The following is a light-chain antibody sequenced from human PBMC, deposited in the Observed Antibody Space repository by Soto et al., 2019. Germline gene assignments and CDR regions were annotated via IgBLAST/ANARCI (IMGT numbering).Light chain of an antibody. J-gene: IGLJ3*02. CDR2: EVN. CDR1: TSDVGNYNL. V-gene: IGLV2-23*02. CDR3: CSYAGSDTLV. Sequence: QSVLTQPASVSGSPGQSITISCTGTTSDVGNYNLVSWYQQHPGKVPKLMIFEVNERPSGVSNRFSGSNSGNTASLTISGLQAEAEAYYYCCSYAGSDTLVFGGGTKVTVL.